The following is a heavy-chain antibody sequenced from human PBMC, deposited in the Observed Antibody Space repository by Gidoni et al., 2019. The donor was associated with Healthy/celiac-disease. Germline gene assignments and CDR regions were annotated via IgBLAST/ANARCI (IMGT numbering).Heavy chain of an antibody. Sequence: EVQLVESGGGLVQPGRSLRLSCTASGFTFGAYAMRWFRQAPGKGLEWVGFIRTHAYAGTTEYAASVKGSFTISRDDSKSIAYLQMNSLKTEDTAVYYCSRAITFCGGDCYSAPHWFDPWGQGTLVTVSS. V-gene: IGHV3-49*03. CDR3: SRAITFCGGDCYSAPHWFDP. CDR1: GFTFGAYA. D-gene: IGHD2-21*01. CDR2: IRTHAYAGTT. J-gene: IGHJ5*02.